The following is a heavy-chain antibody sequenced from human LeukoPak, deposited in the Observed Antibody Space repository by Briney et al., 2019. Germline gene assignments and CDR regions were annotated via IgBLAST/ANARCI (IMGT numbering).Heavy chain of an antibody. CDR2: ISSSGSTI. CDR1: GFTFSSYE. D-gene: IGHD4-11*01. CDR3: AIMTTSGLPQG. V-gene: IGHV3-48*03. Sequence: GGSLRLSCAASGFTFSSYEMNWVRQALGKGLEWVSYISSSGSTIYYADSVKGRFTISRDNAKNSLYLQMNSLRAEDTAVYYCAIMTTSGLPQGWGQGTLVTVSS. J-gene: IGHJ4*02.